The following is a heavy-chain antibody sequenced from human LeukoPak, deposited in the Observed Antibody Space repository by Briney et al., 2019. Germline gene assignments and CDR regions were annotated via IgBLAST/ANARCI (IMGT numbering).Heavy chain of an antibody. CDR2: IYYSGST. CDR1: GGSISSGDYY. CDR3: ARERVEDYYYYYGMDV. V-gene: IGHV4-30-4*01. Sequence: SQTLSLTCTVSGGSISSGDYYWSWIRQPPGKGLEWIGYIYYSGSTYYNPSLKSRVTISVDTSKNQFSLKLSSVTAADTAVYYCARERVEDYYYYYGMDVWGKGTTVTVSS. D-gene: IGHD2-15*01. J-gene: IGHJ6*04.